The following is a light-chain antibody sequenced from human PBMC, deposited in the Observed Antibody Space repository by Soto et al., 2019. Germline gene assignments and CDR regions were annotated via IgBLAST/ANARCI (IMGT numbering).Light chain of an antibody. V-gene: IGLV2-8*01. CDR3: SSYAGSNNLV. CDR2: EVS. Sequence: QSALTQPPSASGSPGQSVTISCTGTSSDVGGYNSVSWYQQHPGKAPKLMIYEVSKRPSGVPDRFSGSKSGNTASLTVSGLQHDDEADYYCSSYAGSNNLVFGGGTQLPVL. J-gene: IGLJ2*01. CDR1: SSDVGGYNS.